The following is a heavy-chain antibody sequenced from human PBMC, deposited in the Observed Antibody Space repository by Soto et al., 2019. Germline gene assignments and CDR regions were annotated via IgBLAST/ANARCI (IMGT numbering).Heavy chain of an antibody. V-gene: IGHV4-59*01. Sequence: QVQLQESGPGLVKPSETLSLTCTVSGGSISTYYWSWIRQPPGKGLEWIGYIYYSGSTNYNPSLKSRVTISVDTSKNQFSLRLSSVSAADTAVYSCARDGSRYDFWSGPYYFDYWGQGTLVTVSS. CDR2: IYYSGST. J-gene: IGHJ4*02. CDR3: ARDGSRYDFWSGPYYFDY. CDR1: GGSISTYY. D-gene: IGHD3-3*01.